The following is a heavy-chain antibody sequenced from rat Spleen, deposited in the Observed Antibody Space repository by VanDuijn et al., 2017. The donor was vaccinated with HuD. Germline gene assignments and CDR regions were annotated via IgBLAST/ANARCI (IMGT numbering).Heavy chain of an antibody. V-gene: IGHV5S10*01. D-gene: IGHD1-5*01. CDR2: IIYDGNRT. CDR3: ATGGDYNYRFAY. Sequence: EVQLVESGGGLVQPGRSLKLSCTASGFTFSDYNMAWVRQAPKKGLEWVATIIYDGNRTHYRDSVQGRFTISRDNAKSTLYLQMDSLRSEDTATYYCATGGDYNYRFAYWGQGTLVTVSS. J-gene: IGHJ3*01. CDR1: GFTFSDYN.